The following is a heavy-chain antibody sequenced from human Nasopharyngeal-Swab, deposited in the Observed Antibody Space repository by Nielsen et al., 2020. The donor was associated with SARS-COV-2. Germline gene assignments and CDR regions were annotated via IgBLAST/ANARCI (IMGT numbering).Heavy chain of an antibody. D-gene: IGHD3-16*02. CDR1: GFTFSSYW. J-gene: IGHJ4*02. CDR3: TTDRWSFDY. V-gene: IGHV3-15*01. Sequence: GESLKISCAASGFTFSSYWMSWVRQAPGKGLEWVGRIKSKTDGGTTDYAAPVKGRFTISRDDSKNTLYLQMNSLKTEDTAVYYCTTDRWSFDYWGQGTLVTVSS. CDR2: IKSKTDGGTT.